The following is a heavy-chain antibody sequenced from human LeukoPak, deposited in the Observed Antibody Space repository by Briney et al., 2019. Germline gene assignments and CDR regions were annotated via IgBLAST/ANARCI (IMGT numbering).Heavy chain of an antibody. CDR3: AGSYYYDSSGYYPDAFDI. V-gene: IGHV4-39*01. CDR2: IYYSGST. J-gene: IGHJ3*02. D-gene: IGHD3-22*01. Sequence: SETLSLTCTVSGGSISSSSYYWGWIRQPPGKGLEWIGRIYYSGSTYYNPSLKSRVTISVDTSKNQFSLKLSSVTAADTAVYYCAGSYYYDSSGYYPDAFDIWGQGTMVTVSS. CDR1: GGSISSSSYY.